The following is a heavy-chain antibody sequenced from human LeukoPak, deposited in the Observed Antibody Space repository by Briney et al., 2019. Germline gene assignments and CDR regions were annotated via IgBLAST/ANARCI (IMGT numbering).Heavy chain of an antibody. CDR1: GGTFTNYG. V-gene: IGHV1-18*01. CDR3: ARGDDILTGYYYYYYMDV. J-gene: IGHJ6*03. CDR2: ISAYNGNT. D-gene: IGHD3-9*01. Sequence: ASVKVSCKASGGTFTNYGFSWVRQAPGQGLEWMGWISAYNGNTNYAQKLQGRVTMTTDTSTSTAYMELRSLRSDDTAVYYCARGDDILTGYYYYYYMDVWGKGTTVTVSS.